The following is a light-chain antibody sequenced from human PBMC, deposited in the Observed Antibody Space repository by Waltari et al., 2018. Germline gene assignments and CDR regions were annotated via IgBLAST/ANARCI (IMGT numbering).Light chain of an antibody. V-gene: IGLV2-14*03. J-gene: IGLJ2*01. CDR2: DAS. Sequence: HSALTQPASVSGSPGQSITISCTGTSSDVGGYNYVSWYQQHPGKAPKLLFFDASNRASGVSSRYCGSKSGNTASLTSSGLQAEDEADCYCSSYVSSDTRELFGGGTSLTVL. CDR3: SSYVSSDTREL. CDR1: SSDVGGYNY.